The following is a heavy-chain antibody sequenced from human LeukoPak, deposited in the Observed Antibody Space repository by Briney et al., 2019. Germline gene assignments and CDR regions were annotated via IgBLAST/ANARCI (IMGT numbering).Heavy chain of an antibody. D-gene: IGHD1-20*01. Sequence: PGRSLRLSCAASGFTFSSYGMHWVRQAPGKGLEWVAVIWYDGSNKYYADSVKGRFTISRDNSKDTLYLQMNSLRAEDTAVYYCARVYNWKHSPYDYWGQGTLVTVSS. CDR2: IWYDGSNK. CDR1: GFTFSSYG. V-gene: IGHV3-33*01. J-gene: IGHJ4*02. CDR3: ARVYNWKHSPYDY.